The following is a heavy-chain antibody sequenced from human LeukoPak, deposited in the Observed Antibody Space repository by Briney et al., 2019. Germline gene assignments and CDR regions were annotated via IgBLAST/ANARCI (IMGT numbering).Heavy chain of an antibody. CDR3: AKHFYTLDGWFGELLHDAFDI. CDR1: GFTFSSYG. J-gene: IGHJ3*02. V-gene: IGHV3-33*06. CDR2: IWYDGSNK. D-gene: IGHD3-10*01. Sequence: PGRSLRLSCAASGFTFSSYGMHWVRQAPGKGLEWVAVIWYDGSNKYYADSVKGRFTISRDNSKNTLYLQMNSLRAEGTAVYYCAKHFYTLDGWFGELLHDAFDIWGQGTMVTVSS.